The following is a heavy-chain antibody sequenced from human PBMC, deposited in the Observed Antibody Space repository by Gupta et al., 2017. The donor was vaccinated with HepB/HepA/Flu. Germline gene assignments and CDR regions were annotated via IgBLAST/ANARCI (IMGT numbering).Heavy chain of an antibody. J-gene: IGHJ3*01. CDR1: GFALNTAGSC. D-gene: IGHD1-1*01. CDR3: ARASDWKRAFEF. V-gene: IGHV2-70*01. CDR2: IDWDDYK. Sequence: QATLKGSGPALVNPTQTLSLTCTSAGFALNTAGSCGSWIRQPPGKALEWLALIDWDDYKSSSTSLKTRLTSSKDTSKNQVVLKMTNMDPVDTATYYCARASDWKRAFEFWGQGTMVTVSS.